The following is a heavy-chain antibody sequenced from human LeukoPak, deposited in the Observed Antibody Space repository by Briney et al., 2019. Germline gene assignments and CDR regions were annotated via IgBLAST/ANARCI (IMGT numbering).Heavy chain of an antibody. CDR2: IGNDGSAK. CDR1: GFTFRNYG. V-gene: IGHV3-33*01. D-gene: IGHD3-22*01. Sequence: GGSLRLSCAASGFTFRNYGMNWVRQAPGKGLEWVAVIGNDGSAKNYADSVKGQFTISRDNYKNTLYLQMNSLRAEDTAVYYCAREGYCLNGKCEIDYWGQGTLVTVSS. CDR3: AREGYCLNGKCEIDY. J-gene: IGHJ4*02.